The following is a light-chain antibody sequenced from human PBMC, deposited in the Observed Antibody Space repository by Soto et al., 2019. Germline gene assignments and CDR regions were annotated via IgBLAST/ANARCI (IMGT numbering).Light chain of an antibody. CDR3: SSHTSSNTQV. Sequence: QSALTQPASVSGSPGQSITISCTGTSSDIGVYNYVSWYQQHPGNPPKLMIYEVSNRPSGVSNRFSGSKSGNTASLTISGLQAEDEADYYCSSHTSSNTQVFGGGTKLTVL. CDR2: EVS. J-gene: IGLJ3*02. V-gene: IGLV2-14*01. CDR1: SSDIGVYNY.